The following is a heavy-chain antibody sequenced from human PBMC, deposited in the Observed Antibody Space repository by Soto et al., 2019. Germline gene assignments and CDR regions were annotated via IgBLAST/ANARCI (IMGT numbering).Heavy chain of an antibody. CDR1: GFTFSSYA. Sequence: GGSLRLSCAASGFTFSSYAMHWVRQAPGKGLEWVAVISYDGSNKYYADSVKGRFTISRDNSKNTLYLQMNSLRAEDTAVYYCAREGIYYGMDVWGQGTTVTVSS. CDR2: ISYDGSNK. J-gene: IGHJ6*02. CDR3: AREGIYYGMDV. V-gene: IGHV3-30-3*01.